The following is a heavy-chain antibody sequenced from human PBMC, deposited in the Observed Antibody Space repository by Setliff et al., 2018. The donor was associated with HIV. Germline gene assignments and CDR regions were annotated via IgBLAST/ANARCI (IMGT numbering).Heavy chain of an antibody. CDR2: INAGNGNT. Sequence: GASVKVSCKASGYTFTSYAMHWVRQAPGQRLEWMGWINAGNGNTKYSQKFQGRVTITRDTSASTAYMELSSLRSEDTAVYYCARVAYYYDSSGYPCDYWGQGTLVTVS. CDR3: ARVAYYYDSSGYPCDY. V-gene: IGHV1-3*01. D-gene: IGHD3-22*01. CDR1: GYTFTSYA. J-gene: IGHJ4*02.